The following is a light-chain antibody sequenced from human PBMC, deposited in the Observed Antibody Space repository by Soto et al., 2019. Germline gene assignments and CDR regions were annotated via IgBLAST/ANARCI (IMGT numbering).Light chain of an antibody. CDR2: DVS. CDR3: SSYTSSKSWI. J-gene: IGLJ3*02. CDR1: SSDVGTYNY. Sequence: QSALTQPASVSGSPGQSITISCTGTSSDVGTYNYVSWYQQHPGEAPKLIIYDVSNWPSGVSIRFSGSKSGNTASLTISGLQAEDEADYYCSSYTSSKSWIFGGGTKLTVL. V-gene: IGLV2-14*01.